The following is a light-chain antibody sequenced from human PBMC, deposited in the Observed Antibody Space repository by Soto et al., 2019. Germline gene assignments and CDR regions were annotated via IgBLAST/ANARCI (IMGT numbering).Light chain of an antibody. CDR3: QQYNKWPRT. J-gene: IGKJ1*01. V-gene: IGKV3D-15*01. Sequence: ESVLTQSPATVSLSPGERATLSCRASQRVSSFLSWYQQKPGQAPRLLIYGASARATGIPAKFSGSGSGTEFTLTISSLQSEDFAVYYCQQYNKWPRTFGQGTKVDIK. CDR1: QRVSSF. CDR2: GAS.